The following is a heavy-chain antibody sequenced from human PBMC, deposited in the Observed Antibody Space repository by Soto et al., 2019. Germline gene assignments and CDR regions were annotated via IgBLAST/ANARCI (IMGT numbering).Heavy chain of an antibody. J-gene: IGHJ4*02. Sequence: ASVKVSCKASGYTFTSYDINWVRQATGQGLEWMGWMNPNSGNTGYAQKFQGRVTMTRNTSISTAYMELSSLRSEDTAVYYCARSEDYDFWSGYSQSPFDYWGQGTLVTVSS. CDR3: ARSEDYDFWSGYSQSPFDY. V-gene: IGHV1-8*01. D-gene: IGHD3-3*01. CDR2: MNPNSGNT. CDR1: GYTFTSYD.